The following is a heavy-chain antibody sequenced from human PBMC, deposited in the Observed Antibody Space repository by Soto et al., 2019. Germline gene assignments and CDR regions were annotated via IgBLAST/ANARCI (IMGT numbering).Heavy chain of an antibody. D-gene: IGHD5-12*01. CDR1: GGSFSGYY. CDR3: ARARRLDIVATNDYYYMDV. CDR2: INHSGST. V-gene: IGHV4-34*01. J-gene: IGHJ6*03. Sequence: SETLSLTCAVYGGSFSGYYWSWIRQPPGKGLEWIGEINHSGSTNYNPSLKSRVTISVDTSKNQFSLKLSSVTAADTAVYCCARARRLDIVATNDYYYMDVWGKGTTVTVSS.